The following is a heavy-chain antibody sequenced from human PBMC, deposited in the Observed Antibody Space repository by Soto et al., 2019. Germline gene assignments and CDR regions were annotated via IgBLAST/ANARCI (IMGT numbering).Heavy chain of an antibody. J-gene: IGHJ6*03. CDR1: GGSFSGYY. CDR2: INHSGST. V-gene: IGHV4-34*01. D-gene: IGHD2-15*01. Sequence: QVQLQQWGAGLLKPSETLSLTCAVYGGSFSGYYWSWIRQPPGKGLEWIGEINHSGSTNYNTSLKSRVTISVDTSKNQFSLKLSSVTAADTAVYYCARGYCSGGSCSDYYYYMDVWGKGTTVTVSS. CDR3: ARGYCSGGSCSDYYYYMDV.